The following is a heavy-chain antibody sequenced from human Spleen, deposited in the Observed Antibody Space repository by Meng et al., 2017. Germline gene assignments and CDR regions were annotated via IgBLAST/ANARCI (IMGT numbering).Heavy chain of an antibody. CDR2: IWYDGSNK. Sequence: GESLKISCAASGFTFSSYGMHRVRQAPGKGLEWVAVIWYDGSNKYYADSVKGRFTISRDNAKNSLYLQVNSLRAEDTAVYYCAREAGWLHLLDYWGQGALVTVSS. D-gene: IGHD5-24*01. J-gene: IGHJ4*02. V-gene: IGHV3-33*01. CDR1: GFTFSSYG. CDR3: AREAGWLHLLDY.